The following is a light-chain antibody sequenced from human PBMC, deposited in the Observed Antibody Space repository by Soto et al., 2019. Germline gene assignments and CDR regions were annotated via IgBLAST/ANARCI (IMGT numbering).Light chain of an antibody. V-gene: IGKV1-5*03. CDR1: QSISGR. Sequence: DIQMTQSPSTLSASVGDRVTITFRASQSISGRLAWYQQKPGKAPQVLIFAASSLQSGVPSRFSGSGSGTEFTLTISSLQPDNFATYYCQQYNSYSPTFGQGTKVDIK. J-gene: IGKJ1*01. CDR2: AAS. CDR3: QQYNSYSPT.